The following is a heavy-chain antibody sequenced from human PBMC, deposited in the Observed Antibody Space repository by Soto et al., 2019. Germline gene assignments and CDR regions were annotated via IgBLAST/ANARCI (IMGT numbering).Heavy chain of an antibody. CDR3: AKVGYYYDTSGFYPPAYFQH. J-gene: IGHJ1*01. D-gene: IGHD3-22*01. Sequence: PGGSLRLSCAASGFTFSDHYIDWVRQGPGKGLEWVSSISTSSSYIYYADSVKGRFTISRDNAKNSLYLQMNSLRAEDTAVYYCAKVGYYYDTSGFYPPAYFQHWGQGTLVTVSS. CDR1: GFTFSDHY. V-gene: IGHV3-21*01. CDR2: ISTSSSYI.